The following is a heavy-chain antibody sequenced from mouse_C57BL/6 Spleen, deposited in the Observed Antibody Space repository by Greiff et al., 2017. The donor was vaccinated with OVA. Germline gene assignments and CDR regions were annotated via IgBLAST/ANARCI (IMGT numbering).Heavy chain of an antibody. V-gene: IGHV5-17*01. CDR2: ISSGSSTI. D-gene: IGHD1-1*01. CDR1: GFTFSDYG. Sequence: EVKLVESGGGLVKPGGSLKLSCAASGFTFSDYGMHWVRQAPEKGLVWVAYISSGSSTIYYADTVKGRFTISRDNAKNTLFLQMTSLRSEDTAMYYCARGGITTVYFDYWGQGTTLTVSS. CDR3: ARGGITTVYFDY. J-gene: IGHJ2*01.